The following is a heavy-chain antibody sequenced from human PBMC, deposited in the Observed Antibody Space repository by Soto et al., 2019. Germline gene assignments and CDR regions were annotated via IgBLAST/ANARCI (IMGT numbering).Heavy chain of an antibody. J-gene: IGHJ4*02. CDR3: AIHSSGYVTFDY. CDR1: GGSISSSSYY. Sequence: ETLSLTCTVSGGSISSSSYYWGWIRQPPGKGLEWIGSIYYSGSTYYNPSLKSRVTISVDTSKNQFSLKLSSVTAADTAVYYCAIHSSGYVTFDYWGQGTLVTVSS. D-gene: IGHD3-22*01. CDR2: IYYSGST. V-gene: IGHV4-39*01.